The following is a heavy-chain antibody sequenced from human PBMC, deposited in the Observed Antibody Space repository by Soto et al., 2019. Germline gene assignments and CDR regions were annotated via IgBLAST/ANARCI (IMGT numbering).Heavy chain of an antibody. V-gene: IGHV2-5*02. Sequence: PTLVNPTQTLTLTCTFSGFSLSTSGVGVVWIRQPPGKALEWLALIYWDDAKRYSPSLRSRLTITKDTSKTQVVLTMTNVGPMDTGTYYCAYAYDFLSGTNWFDPWGQGTLVTVS. CDR1: GFSLSTSGVG. CDR2: IYWDDAK. CDR3: AYAYDFLSGTNWFDP. J-gene: IGHJ5*02. D-gene: IGHD3-3*01.